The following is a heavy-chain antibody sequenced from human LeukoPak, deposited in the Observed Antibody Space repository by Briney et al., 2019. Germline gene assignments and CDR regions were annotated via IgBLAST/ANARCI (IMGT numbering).Heavy chain of an antibody. V-gene: IGHV3-20*04. Sequence: GGSLRLSCAASGFTFDDYGMSWVRQAPGKGLEWVSGINWNGGGTGYADSVKGRFTISRDNAKNSLYLQMNSLRAEDTALYYCARDRGKYYDSSGPFDYWGQGTLVTVSS. D-gene: IGHD3-22*01. CDR2: INWNGGGT. CDR3: ARDRGKYYDSSGPFDY. CDR1: GFTFDDYG. J-gene: IGHJ4*02.